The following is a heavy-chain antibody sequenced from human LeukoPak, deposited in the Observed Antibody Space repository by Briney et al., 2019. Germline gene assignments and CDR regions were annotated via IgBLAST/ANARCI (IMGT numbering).Heavy chain of an antibody. CDR3: ARGGSGFSYGKIDS. J-gene: IGHJ4*02. CDR1: GGSFSGYY. V-gene: IGHV3-7*01. CDR2: IKQDGSET. Sequence: ETLSLTCAVYGGSFSGYYWSWIRQPPGKGLEWVANIKQDGSETYCVDSVKGRFTISRDNAKNSLYLQMNSLRDEDTAVYYCARGGSGFSYGKIDSWGQGILVTVSS. D-gene: IGHD5-18*01.